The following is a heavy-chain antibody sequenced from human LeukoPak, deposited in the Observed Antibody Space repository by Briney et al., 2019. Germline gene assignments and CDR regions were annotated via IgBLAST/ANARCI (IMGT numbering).Heavy chain of an antibody. CDR2: IDSSGGGI. D-gene: IGHD1-26*01. CDR1: GFTFGNYA. J-gene: IGHJ4*02. CDR3: GKYSASGSRYFDY. Sequence: GGSLRLSCAASGFTFGNYAMTWVRQAPGKGLEWVAVIDSSGGGIYYADSVKGRFTISRDNSKNTLYLQTNSLRAEDTAVFYCGKYSASGSRYFDYWGQGTLVTVSS. V-gene: IGHV3-23*01.